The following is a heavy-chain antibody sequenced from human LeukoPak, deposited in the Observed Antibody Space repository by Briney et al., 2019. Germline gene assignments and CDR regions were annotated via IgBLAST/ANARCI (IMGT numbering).Heavy chain of an antibody. V-gene: IGHV3-23*01. CDR2: ISGSGGST. J-gene: IGHJ4*02. Sequence: GGSLRLSCAASGFTFSSYAMSWVRQAPGKGLEWVSAISGSGGSTYYADSVKGRFTISRDNSKNTLYLQMDSLRAEDTAVYYCAKDDYGSGTPTDYWGQGTLVTVSS. D-gene: IGHD3-10*01. CDR3: AKDDYGSGTPTDY. CDR1: GFTFSSYA.